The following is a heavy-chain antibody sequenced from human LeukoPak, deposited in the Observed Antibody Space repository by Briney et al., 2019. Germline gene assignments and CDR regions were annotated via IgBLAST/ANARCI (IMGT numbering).Heavy chain of an antibody. Sequence: GGSLRLSCAASGFTFSSYWMSWVRQAPGKGLEWVANIKQDGSEKYYVDSVKGRFTISRDNAKNSLYLQMNSLRAEDTAVYYCARIYEDHGDYGVCLDYWGQGTLVTVSS. CDR3: ARIYEDHGDYGVCLDY. D-gene: IGHD4-17*01. CDR1: GFTFSSYW. V-gene: IGHV3-7*01. J-gene: IGHJ4*02. CDR2: IKQDGSEK.